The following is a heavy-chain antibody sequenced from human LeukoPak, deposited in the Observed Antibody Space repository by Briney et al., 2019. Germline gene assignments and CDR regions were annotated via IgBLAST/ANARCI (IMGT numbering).Heavy chain of an antibody. Sequence: GGSLRLSCAASGFTFSSYSMNWVRQAPGKGLEWVSSISSSSSYIYYADSVKGRFTISRDNAKNSLYLQMNSLRAEDTAVYYCARVAGDSCGYYYHDAFDIWGQGTMVTVSS. D-gene: IGHD3-22*01. CDR1: GFTFSSYS. CDR2: ISSSSSYI. CDR3: ARVAGDSCGYYYHDAFDI. V-gene: IGHV3-21*01. J-gene: IGHJ3*02.